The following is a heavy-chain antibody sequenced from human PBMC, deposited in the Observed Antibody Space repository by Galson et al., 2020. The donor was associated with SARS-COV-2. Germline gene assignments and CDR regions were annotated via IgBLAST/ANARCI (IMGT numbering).Heavy chain of an antibody. CDR2: ISSTGSST. CDR1: GFAFGTYA. J-gene: IGHJ4*02. CDR3: ARTLRTSWYFDF. Sequence: GESLKISCTASGFAFGTYAMGWVRQSPGKGPEWISEISSTGSSTYYADSVEGRFTMSRDNYKNTLYLQMNSLRVEDTALYYCARTLRTSWYFDFWGQGSLVTVSS. V-gene: IGHV3-23*01.